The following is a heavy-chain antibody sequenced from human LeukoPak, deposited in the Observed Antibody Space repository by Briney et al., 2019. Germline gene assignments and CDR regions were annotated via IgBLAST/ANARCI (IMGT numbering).Heavy chain of an antibody. D-gene: IGHD1-26*01. CDR3: ARAVGAIDFDY. Sequence: PSETLSLTCAVYGGSFSGYYWSWIRQPPGKGLEWIGEINHSGSTNYNPSLKSRITISVDTSKNQFSLKLSSVTAADTAVYYCARAVGAIDFDYWGQGTLVTVSS. CDR2: INHSGST. CDR1: GGSFSGYY. V-gene: IGHV4-34*01. J-gene: IGHJ4*02.